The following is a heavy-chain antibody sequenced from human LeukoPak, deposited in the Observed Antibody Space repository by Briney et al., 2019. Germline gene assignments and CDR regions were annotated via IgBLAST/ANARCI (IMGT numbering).Heavy chain of an antibody. CDR2: INPSGGST. Sequence: ASVKVSCKASGYTFTIYYMHWVRQAPGQGLEWMGIINPSGGSTSYAQRLQGRVTMTRDTSTSTVYMELSSLRSEDTAVYYCARDGHSSGWYGRSGFDYWGQGTLVTVSS. V-gene: IGHV1-46*04. CDR3: ARDGHSSGWYGRSGFDY. J-gene: IGHJ4*02. CDR1: GYTFTIYY. D-gene: IGHD6-19*01.